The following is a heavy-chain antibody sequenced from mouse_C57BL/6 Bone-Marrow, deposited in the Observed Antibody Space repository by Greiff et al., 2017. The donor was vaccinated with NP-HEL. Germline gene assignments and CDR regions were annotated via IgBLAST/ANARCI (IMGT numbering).Heavy chain of an antibody. J-gene: IGHJ2*01. CDR1: GFTFSDAW. D-gene: IGHD1-1*01. Sequence: EVMLVESGGGLVQPGGSMTLSCAASGFTFSDAWMDWVRQSPEKGLEWVAEIRNKANNHATYYAESVKGRFTISRDDSKSSVYLQMNSLRSEDTGIYYCTRLLRDYFDYWGQGTTLTVSS. CDR3: TRLLRDYFDY. V-gene: IGHV6-6*01. CDR2: IRNKANNHAT.